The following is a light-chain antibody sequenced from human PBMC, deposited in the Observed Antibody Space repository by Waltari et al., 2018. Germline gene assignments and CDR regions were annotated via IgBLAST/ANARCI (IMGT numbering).Light chain of an antibody. V-gene: IGKV2-28*01. CDR3: RQALQTPWT. CDR2: LGS. Sequence: VMTQYSPSPLATPRGTASTSCRSSQSLLHSNGYSYLDWYHQKPGQSPQLLIYLGSNRATGVPDRFSGSGSGTDFRLKISRVEAEDVGVYYCRQALQTPWTFGHGTKVEIK. CDR1: QSLLHSNGYSY. J-gene: IGKJ1*01.